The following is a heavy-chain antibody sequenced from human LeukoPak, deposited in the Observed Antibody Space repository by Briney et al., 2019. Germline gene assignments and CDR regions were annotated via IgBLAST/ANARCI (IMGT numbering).Heavy chain of an antibody. CDR3: ARVDIVVVPAAIDY. CDR1: GGSFSGYY. CDR2: INHRGST. Sequence: SETLSLTCAVYGGSFSGYYWSWLRQPPGRGLEWNGEINHRGSTNYNPSLKSRVTISVDTYKTQFSLKLSSVTAADTAVYYCARVDIVVVPAAIDYWGQGTLVTVSS. D-gene: IGHD2-2*03. V-gene: IGHV4-34*01. J-gene: IGHJ4*02.